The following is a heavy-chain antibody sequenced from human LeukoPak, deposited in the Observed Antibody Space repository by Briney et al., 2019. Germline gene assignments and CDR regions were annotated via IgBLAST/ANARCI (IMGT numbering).Heavy chain of an antibody. CDR1: GFTFSSYA. J-gene: IGHJ4*02. CDR2: ISDSGGGT. Sequence: GGSLRLSCAASGFTFSSYAMSWVRQAPGKGLEWVSAISDSGGGTYYADPVKGRFTISRDNSKNTLYLQMNSLRAEDTAVYYCAKDPLFVPRGHFDYWGQGTLVTVSS. V-gene: IGHV3-23*01. D-gene: IGHD2-21*01. CDR3: AKDPLFVPRGHFDY.